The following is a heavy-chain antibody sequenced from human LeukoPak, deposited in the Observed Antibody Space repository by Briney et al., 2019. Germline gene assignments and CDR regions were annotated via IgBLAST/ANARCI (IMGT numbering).Heavy chain of an antibody. Sequence: PSETLSLTCTVSGGSISSSSYYWGWIRQPPGKGLEWIVSIYYSGSTYYIPSLKSRVTISVDTSKNQFSLKLSSVTAADTAVYYCARRPPSYYDSSGSSKVWYFDLWGRGTLVTVSS. CDR2: IYYSGST. D-gene: IGHD3-22*01. CDR3: ARRPPSYYDSSGSSKVWYFDL. CDR1: GGSISSSSYY. V-gene: IGHV4-39*01. J-gene: IGHJ2*01.